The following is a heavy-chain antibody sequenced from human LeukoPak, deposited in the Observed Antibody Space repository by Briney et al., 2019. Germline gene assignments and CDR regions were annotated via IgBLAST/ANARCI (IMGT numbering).Heavy chain of an antibody. CDR3: EGAWS. CDR2: INQDGSKK. J-gene: IGHJ5*02. D-gene: IGHD6-19*01. Sequence: GGSLRLSCAASGFTFSSYLMNWVRQAPGKGLEWVANINQDGSKKNYVDSVKGRFTISRDNAKNSLYLQMNSVRAEDTAVYYCEGAWSWGQGALVTVSS. CDR1: GFTFSSYL. V-gene: IGHV3-7*01.